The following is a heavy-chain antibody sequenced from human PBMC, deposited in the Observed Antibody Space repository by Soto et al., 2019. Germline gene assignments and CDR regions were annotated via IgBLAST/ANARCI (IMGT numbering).Heavy chain of an antibody. CDR1: GYKLIDFY. CDR2: INPISGGT. Sequence: ASVKVSCKASGYKLIDFYIHWVRQAPGQGLEWMGWINPISGGTNYAQKFQDWVTMTRDTSISTAYMELNRLTSDDTAVYYCARAEPERGMDVWGQGTTVTVS. V-gene: IGHV1-2*04. CDR3: ARAEPERGMDV. J-gene: IGHJ6*02.